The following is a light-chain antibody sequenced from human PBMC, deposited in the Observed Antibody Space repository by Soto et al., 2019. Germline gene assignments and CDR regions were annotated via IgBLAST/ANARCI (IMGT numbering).Light chain of an antibody. CDR1: QNIYSN. CDR3: LQYHNLWA. J-gene: IGKJ1*01. CDR2: RAS. Sequence: ILMTQSPASLSVSPGERATLSGRASQNIYSNIAWYQQRPGQAPRLLIYRASTRATGVPARFSGSGSGTEFTLTISSLQSEDFTVYSCLQYHNLWAFGQGTKVEIK. V-gene: IGKV3-15*01.